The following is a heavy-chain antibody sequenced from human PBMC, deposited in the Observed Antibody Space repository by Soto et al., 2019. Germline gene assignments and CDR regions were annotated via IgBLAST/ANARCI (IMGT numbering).Heavy chain of an antibody. Sequence: GSLRLSCAASGFTFSNALMNWVRQAPGXXXEWLXXIKKXXDGGXXDYAAPVKGRFTISRDDSKNTLYLEMNSLKTEDTAGXXXXXXXXXXXXXXXXXDHWGQGTLVTVS. CDR1: GFTFSNAL. CDR2: IKKXXDGGXX. V-gene: IGHV3-15*07. J-gene: IGHJ4*02. CDR3: XXXXXXXXXXXXXXDH.